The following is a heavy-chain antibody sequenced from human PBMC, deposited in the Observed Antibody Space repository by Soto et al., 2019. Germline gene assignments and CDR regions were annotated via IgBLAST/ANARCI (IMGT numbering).Heavy chain of an antibody. CDR2: IYYTGST. V-gene: IGHV4-39*07. CDR3: ARAIVGATSPVAH. D-gene: IGHD1-26*01. J-gene: IGHJ4*02. Sequence: SETLSLTCTVSSGSFSTTSYYWGWIRQPPGKGLEWIASIYYTGSTDYSPSLKSRVTISVDTSKNQFSLKLSSVTAADTAVYYWARAIVGATSPVAHWGQGNMVT. CDR1: SGSFSTTSYY.